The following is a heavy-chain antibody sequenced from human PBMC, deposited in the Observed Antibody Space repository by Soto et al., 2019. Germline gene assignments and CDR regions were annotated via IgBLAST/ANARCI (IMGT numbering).Heavy chain of an antibody. CDR1: GYTFINYD. J-gene: IGHJ5*02. D-gene: IGHD3-16*01. V-gene: IGHV1-8*02. CDR2: MNPGRGKT. Sequence: QVQLVQSGAEVKEPGASVRVSCKASGYTFINYDISWVRQATGQGLEWMGWMNPGRGKTGYANKFQGRVTMTRDASTSTAPVELSSVSSEDTAVYYCARMASFGTLNWFDPWGQGTLVTVSS. CDR3: ARMASFGTLNWFDP.